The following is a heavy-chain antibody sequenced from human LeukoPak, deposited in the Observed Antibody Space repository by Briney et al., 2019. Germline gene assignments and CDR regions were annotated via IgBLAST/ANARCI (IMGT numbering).Heavy chain of an antibody. D-gene: IGHD6-13*01. CDR1: GFTFSSYA. CDR2: ISGSGGST. J-gene: IGHJ5*02. V-gene: IGHV3-23*01. CDR3: AKDPFTSSSWYHHWFDP. Sequence: GGSLRLSCAASGFTFSSYAMSWVRQAPGKGLEWVSAISGSGGSTYYADSVKGRFTISRDNSKNTLYPQMNSLRAEDTAVYYCAKDPFTSSSWYHHWFDPWGQGTLVTVSS.